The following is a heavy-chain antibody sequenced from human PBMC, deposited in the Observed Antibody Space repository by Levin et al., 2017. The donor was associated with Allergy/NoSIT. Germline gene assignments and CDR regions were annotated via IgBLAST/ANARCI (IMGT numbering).Heavy chain of an antibody. CDR1: GFTFSNYW. Sequence: PGGSLRLSCVGSGFTFSNYWMSWVRQAPGKGLEWVANTKEDGSEKQYVDSAKGRFTISRDNAKNSLYLQMNSLRAEDTAIYYCARDMGSYWGHGTLVTVSS. J-gene: IGHJ4*01. CDR3: ARDMGSY. V-gene: IGHV3-7*01. CDR2: TKEDGSEK. D-gene: IGHD1-26*01.